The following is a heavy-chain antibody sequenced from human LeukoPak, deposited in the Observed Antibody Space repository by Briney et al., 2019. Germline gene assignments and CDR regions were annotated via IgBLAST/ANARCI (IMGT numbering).Heavy chain of an antibody. CDR3: ARDKYYYGAGIYNWFDP. Sequence: GGSLRLSCAASGFTFSSYWMSWVRQAPGKGLEWVANIKQDGSEKYYVDSVKGRFTISRDNAKNSLYLQMNSLRAEDTAVYYCARDKYYYGAGIYNWFDPWGKGTLVTVSS. D-gene: IGHD3-10*01. V-gene: IGHV3-7*01. CDR1: GFTFSSYW. CDR2: IKQDGSEK. J-gene: IGHJ5*02.